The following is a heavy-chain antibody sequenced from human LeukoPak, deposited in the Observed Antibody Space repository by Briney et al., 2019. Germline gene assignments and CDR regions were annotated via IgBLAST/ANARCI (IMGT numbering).Heavy chain of an antibody. CDR3: ARDRYSSGWYVDY. Sequence: ASVKVSCKASGYTFTGYYMHLVRQAPGQGLEWMGRINPNSGGTNYAQKFQGRVTMTRDTSISTAYMELSRLRSDDTAVYYCARDRYSSGWYVDYWGQGTLVTVSS. D-gene: IGHD6-19*01. J-gene: IGHJ4*02. V-gene: IGHV1-2*06. CDR1: GYTFTGYY. CDR2: INPNSGGT.